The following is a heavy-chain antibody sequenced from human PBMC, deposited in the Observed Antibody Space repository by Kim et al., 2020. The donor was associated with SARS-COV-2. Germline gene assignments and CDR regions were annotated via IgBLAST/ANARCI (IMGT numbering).Heavy chain of an antibody. Sequence: SVKGRFTISRDNAKNSLYLQMNSLRDEDTAVYYCARAAMVRGVIKYYFDYWGQGTLVTVSS. V-gene: IGHV3-48*02. CDR3: ARAAMVRGVIKYYFDY. D-gene: IGHD3-10*01. J-gene: IGHJ4*02.